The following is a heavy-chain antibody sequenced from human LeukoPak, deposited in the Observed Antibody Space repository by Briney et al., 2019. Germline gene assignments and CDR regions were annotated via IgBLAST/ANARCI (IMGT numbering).Heavy chain of an antibody. Sequence: GGSLRLSCAASGFTFSTCAMSWVRQAPGKGLEWVSGIGGTSSGTYYADSVKGRFTISRDNSKNTLFLQVNSLRAEDTAVYYCAKVRTYFYHGLDVWGQGTTVTVSS. CDR1: GFTFSTCA. CDR3: AKVRTYFYHGLDV. D-gene: IGHD1-14*01. CDR2: IGGTSSGT. V-gene: IGHV3-23*01. J-gene: IGHJ6*02.